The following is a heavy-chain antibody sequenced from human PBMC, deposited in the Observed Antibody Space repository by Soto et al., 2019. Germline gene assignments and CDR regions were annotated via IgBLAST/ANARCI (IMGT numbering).Heavy chain of an antibody. D-gene: IGHD6-13*01. CDR1: GGSISSYY. CDR3: ARDSSSLGIDY. CDR2: IYYSGST. J-gene: IGHJ4*02. Sequence: SETLSLTCTVSGGSISSYYWSWIRQPPGKGLEWIGYIYYSGSTNYNPSLKSRVTISVDTSKNQFSLKLSSVTAADTAVYYCARDSSSLGIDYWGQGTLVTVSS. V-gene: IGHV4-59*01.